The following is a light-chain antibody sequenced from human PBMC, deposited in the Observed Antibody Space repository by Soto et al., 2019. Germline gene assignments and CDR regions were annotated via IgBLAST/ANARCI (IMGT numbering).Light chain of an antibody. J-gene: IGKJ5*01. CDR3: PQSYSF. CDR2: GAS. V-gene: IGKV1-39*01. Sequence: DTQMTQSPSSLSASVGDRVTITCRASQSISTYLNWYQHKPGKAPKLLIYGASTLQSGVPSRFSGSGSGTHFTLTISSLQPEDFATYYCPQSYSFFGQGTRLEIK. CDR1: QSISTY.